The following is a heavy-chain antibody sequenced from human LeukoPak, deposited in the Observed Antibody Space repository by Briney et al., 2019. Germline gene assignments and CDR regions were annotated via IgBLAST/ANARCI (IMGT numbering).Heavy chain of an antibody. Sequence: GASVKVSCKASGYTFTGHYMHWVRQAPGQGLEWMGWINPNSGGTNYAQKFQGRVTMTRDTSISTAYMELSRLRSDDTAVYYCARDLVVDTAMVPDYWGQGTLVTVSS. J-gene: IGHJ4*02. V-gene: IGHV1-2*02. CDR1: GYTFTGHY. D-gene: IGHD5-18*01. CDR3: ARDLVVDTAMVPDY. CDR2: INPNSGGT.